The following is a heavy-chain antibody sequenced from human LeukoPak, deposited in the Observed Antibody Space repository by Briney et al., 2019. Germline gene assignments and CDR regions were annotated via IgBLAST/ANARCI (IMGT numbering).Heavy chain of an antibody. D-gene: IGHD1-14*01. V-gene: IGHV1-8*01. CDR2: MNPNSGNT. CDR1: GYTFTSYD. Sequence: ASVKVSCKASGYTFTSYDINWVRHATGQGPEWMGWMNPNSGNTGYAQKFQGRVTMTTNTSISTAYMELSNVRSEDTAMYYCAINLPANRRFQHWGQGTLVTVSS. J-gene: IGHJ1*01. CDR3: AINLPANRRFQH.